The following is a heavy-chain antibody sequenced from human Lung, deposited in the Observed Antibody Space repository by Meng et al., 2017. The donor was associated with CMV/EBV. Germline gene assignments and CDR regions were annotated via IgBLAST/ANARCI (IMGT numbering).Heavy chain of an antibody. Sequence: GQWRASGPALVKPSGTLSLTCAVSGDSITNHNWGAWVRQPPGKGLEWIGEIPHRGSSAYNPSLKSRVSMSIDKSKNQFSLKLTSVTAADTAVYHCLRRSGGSVWGQGTLVTVSS. V-gene: IGHV4-4*02. CDR2: IPHRGSS. D-gene: IGHD3-10*01. J-gene: IGHJ1*01. CDR1: GDSITNHNW. CDR3: LRRSGGSV.